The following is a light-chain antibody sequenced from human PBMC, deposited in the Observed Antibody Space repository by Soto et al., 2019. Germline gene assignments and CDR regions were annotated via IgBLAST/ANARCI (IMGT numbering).Light chain of an antibody. V-gene: IGKV1-5*03. J-gene: IGKJ5*01. CDR1: QSISSW. CDR3: QQYNSSPT. CDR2: NAS. Sequence: DIQMTQSPSTLSASVGDRVTITCRASQSISSWLSWYQQKTGKAPKLLIYNASSLESGVPSRFSGSGSWTDFTITISSLQPDDFATYYCQQYNSSPTFGQGTRLEIK.